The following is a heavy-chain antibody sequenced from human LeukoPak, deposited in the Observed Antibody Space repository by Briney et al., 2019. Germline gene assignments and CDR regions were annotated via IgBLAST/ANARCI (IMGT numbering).Heavy chain of an antibody. D-gene: IGHD2-21*01. CDR1: ELSVSSNY. V-gene: IGHV3-53*01. CDR3: AREIGRGVISPYFDH. J-gene: IGHJ4*02. Sequence: GGSLRLSCAASELSVSSNYMSWIRQAPGKGLEWVAILYNSGRTEYADSVKGRFAVSRDNSKNTLYLQMNSLRVEDTAVYYCAREIGRGVISPYFDHWGQGALVTVSS. CDR2: LYNSGRT.